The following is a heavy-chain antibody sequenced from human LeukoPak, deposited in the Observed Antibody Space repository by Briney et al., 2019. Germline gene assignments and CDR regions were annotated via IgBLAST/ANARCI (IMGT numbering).Heavy chain of an antibody. V-gene: IGHV4-59*02. CDR3: VRDWEGFNFDI. D-gene: IGHD1-26*01. Sequence: KPSETLSLTCTVSSGSVRIYYWSWIRQPPGEGLEWIAYIHNTGSTNYNPSLKSRVTISLDTSKNEFSLKLTSVTAADTAVYYCVRDWEGFNFDIWGQGTMVTVSS. J-gene: IGHJ3*02. CDR1: SGSVRIYY. CDR2: IHNTGST.